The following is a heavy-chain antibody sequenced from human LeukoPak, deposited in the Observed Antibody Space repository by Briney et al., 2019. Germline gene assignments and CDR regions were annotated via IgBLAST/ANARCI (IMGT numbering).Heavy chain of an antibody. J-gene: IGHJ6*03. CDR2: INPSGGST. D-gene: IGHD3-10*01. V-gene: IGHV1-46*01. CDR3: ARGPRITLIRGGQWYYYMDV. CDR1: GYTFTIYY. Sequence: ASVKVSCKASGYTFTIYYIHWVRQAPGQGLEWMGLINPSGGSTNYAQKFQGRVTMTRDTSTSTVYMELSSLRSEDTAVYYCARGPRITLIRGGQWYYYMDVWGKGTTVIIPS.